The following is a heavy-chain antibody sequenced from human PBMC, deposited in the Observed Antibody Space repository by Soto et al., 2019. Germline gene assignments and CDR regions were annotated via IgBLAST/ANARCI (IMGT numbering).Heavy chain of an antibody. CDR3: AKDLGDSTQPYYYYGMDV. D-gene: IGHD6-13*01. CDR2: ISYDGSNK. Sequence: GGSLRLSCAASGFTFSSYGMHWVRQAPGKGLEWVAVISYDGSNKYYADSVKGRFTISRDNSKNTLYLQMNSLRAEDTAVYYCAKDLGDSTQPYYYYGMDVWGQGTTVTVSS. CDR1: GFTFSSYG. V-gene: IGHV3-30*18. J-gene: IGHJ6*02.